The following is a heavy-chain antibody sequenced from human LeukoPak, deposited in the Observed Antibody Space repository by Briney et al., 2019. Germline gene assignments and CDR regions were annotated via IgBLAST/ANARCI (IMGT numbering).Heavy chain of an antibody. Sequence: SETLSLTCTVSGGSVRGYYWNWIRRPAGKGLEWIGHIYSSGRTNYNPSLKSRVTMSVDTSKNQFSLKLTSVTAADTAVYYYARHEDFWSGYFDYWGQGSLVIVSS. J-gene: IGHJ4*02. D-gene: IGHD3-3*01. CDR3: ARHEDFWSGYFDY. V-gene: IGHV4-4*07. CDR2: IYSSGRT. CDR1: GGSVRGYY.